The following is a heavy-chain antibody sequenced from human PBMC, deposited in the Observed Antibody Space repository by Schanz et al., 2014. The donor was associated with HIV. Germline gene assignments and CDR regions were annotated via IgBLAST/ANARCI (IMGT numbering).Heavy chain of an antibody. Sequence: EVQLLESGGGLVQPGGSLRLSCAASGFTFSSYAMSWVRQAPGKGLEWVSGISGNSGHTWYADSVKGRFTISRDDYKNTLYLQMNSLRAEDTAVYYCARDAASHSYGSTMDVWGQGTTVTVSS. CDR3: ARDAASHSYGSTMDV. D-gene: IGHD5-18*01. J-gene: IGHJ6*02. CDR2: ISGNSGHT. CDR1: GFTFSSYA. V-gene: IGHV3-23*01.